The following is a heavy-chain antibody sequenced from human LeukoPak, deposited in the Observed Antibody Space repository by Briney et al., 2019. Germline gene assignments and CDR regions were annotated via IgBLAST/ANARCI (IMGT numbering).Heavy chain of an antibody. J-gene: IGHJ4*02. CDR2: IYYSGST. CDR3: AKVGGRYQLSKFDY. Sequence: SETLSLTCTVSGGSISSYYWSWIRQPPGKGLEWIGYIYYSGSTNYNPSLKSRVTISVDTSKNQFSLKLSSVTAADTAVYYCAKVGGRYQLSKFDYWGQGTLVTVSS. V-gene: IGHV4-59*08. CDR1: GGSISSYY. D-gene: IGHD2-2*01.